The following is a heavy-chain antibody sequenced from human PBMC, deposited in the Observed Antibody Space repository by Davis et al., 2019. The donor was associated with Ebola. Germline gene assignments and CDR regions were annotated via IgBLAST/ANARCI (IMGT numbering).Heavy chain of an antibody. CDR3: ARAGVSFDY. D-gene: IGHD2-8*01. Sequence: SETLSLTCAVYGGSFSGYYWSWIRQPPGKGLEWIGEINHSGSTNYNPSLKSRVTISVDTSKNQFSLKLSSVTAADTAVYYCARAGVSFDYWGQGTLVTVSS. CDR1: GGSFSGYY. CDR2: INHSGST. V-gene: IGHV4-34*01. J-gene: IGHJ4*02.